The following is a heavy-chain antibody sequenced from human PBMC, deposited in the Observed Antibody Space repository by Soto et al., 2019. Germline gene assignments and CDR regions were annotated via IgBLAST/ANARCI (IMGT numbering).Heavy chain of an antibody. CDR3: ARDFERAYGAAAGNLYGMDV. D-gene: IGHD6-13*01. J-gene: IGHJ6*02. Sequence: QVQLVESGGGVVQPGRSLRLSCAASGFTFSSYAMHWVRQAPGKGLEWAAVISYDGSNKYYADSVKGRFTISRANSKNTLYLQMNSLRAEDTAVYYCARDFERAYGAAAGNLYGMDVWGQGPTVTVSS. CDR1: GFTFSSYA. CDR2: ISYDGSNK. V-gene: IGHV3-30-3*01.